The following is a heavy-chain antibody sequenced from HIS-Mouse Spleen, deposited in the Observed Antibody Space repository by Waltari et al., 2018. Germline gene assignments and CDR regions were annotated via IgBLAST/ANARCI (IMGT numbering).Heavy chain of an antibody. V-gene: IGHV4-39*07. J-gene: IGHJ2*01. CDR1: GGPISSSSYS. CDR3: AREIPYSSSWYDWYFDL. D-gene: IGHD6-13*01. Sequence: QLQLQESGPGLVKPSETLSLTCTVPGGPISSSSYSWGRIRQPPGKGLEWIGSIYYSGSTYYNPSLKGRVTISVDTSKNQFSLKLSSVTAADTAVYYCAREIPYSSSWYDWYFDLWGRGTLVTVSS. CDR2: IYYSGST.